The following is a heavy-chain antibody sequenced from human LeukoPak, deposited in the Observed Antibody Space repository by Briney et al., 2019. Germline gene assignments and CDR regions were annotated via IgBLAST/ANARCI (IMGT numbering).Heavy chain of an antibody. D-gene: IGHD3-22*01. CDR3: ARGSYYYDSSGYYHGYFDY. V-gene: IGHV4-39*07. J-gene: IGHJ4*02. CDR1: GGSITNVNYY. CDR2: IYYSGST. Sequence: PSETLSLTCTVSGGSITNVNYYWAWIRQPPGKGLEWIGSIYYSGSTNYNPSLKSRVTISVDTSKNQFSLKLSSVTAADTAVYYCARGSYYYDSSGYYHGYFDYWGQGTLVTVSS.